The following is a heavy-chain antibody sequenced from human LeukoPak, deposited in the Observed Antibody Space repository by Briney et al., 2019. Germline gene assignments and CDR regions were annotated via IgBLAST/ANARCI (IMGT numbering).Heavy chain of an antibody. CDR3: ARDGPHYDIDC. J-gene: IGHJ4*02. CDR1: GFTFSSYG. V-gene: IGHV3-33*01. Sequence: GGSLRLSCATSGFTFSSYGMHWVRQAPGKGLEWVTFIWYDGSNKIYADSVKARFTISRDSSDNTLYLQMNSLRAEDTAVYFCARDGPHYDIDCWGQGTLVTVSS. D-gene: IGHD3-9*01. CDR2: IWYDGSNK.